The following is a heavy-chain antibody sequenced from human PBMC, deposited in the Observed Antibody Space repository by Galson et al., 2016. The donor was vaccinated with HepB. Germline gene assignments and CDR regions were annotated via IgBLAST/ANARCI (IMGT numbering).Heavy chain of an antibody. D-gene: IGHD3-10*01. CDR1: GDSISSGDYS. J-gene: IGHJ4*02. Sequence: TLSLTCAVSGDSISSGDYSWTWIRQPPGKGLEWIVHIYYTGNTYYSPSLKSRVTMSVDRSRNQFSLHLTSMIAADTAVYYCARGPRLLRAFGDLVSYFDYWGQGALVAVSS. CDR2: IYYTGNT. CDR3: ARGPRLLRAFGDLVSYFDY. V-gene: IGHV4-30-2*01.